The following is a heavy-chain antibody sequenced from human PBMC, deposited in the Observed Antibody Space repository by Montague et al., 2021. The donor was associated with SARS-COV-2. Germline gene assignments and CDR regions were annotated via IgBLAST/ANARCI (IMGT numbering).Heavy chain of an antibody. CDR1: GGSVSSISSH. J-gene: IGHJ4*02. V-gene: IGHV4-39*01. D-gene: IGHD4-17*01. CDR3: ARLYGSRFDH. Sequence: SETLSLTCTVSGGSVSSISSHWGWIRQPPGKGLEYIGSIYYAGGTQYNPSLKSRVTISVDTSNNQFSLKMNSVTAADTAVYFCARLYGSRFDHWGQGTLVTVSS. CDR2: IYYAGGT.